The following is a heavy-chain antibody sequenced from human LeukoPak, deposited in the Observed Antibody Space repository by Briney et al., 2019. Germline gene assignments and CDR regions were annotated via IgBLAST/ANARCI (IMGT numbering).Heavy chain of an antibody. D-gene: IGHD3-22*01. J-gene: IGHJ4*02. Sequence: SETLSLTCAVYSGSFSGYYWSRIRQPPGKGLEWIGEINHSGSTNYNPSLKSRVTISVDTSKNQFSLKLSSVTAADTAVYYCARVRSSGYYGRWAAYYFDYWGQGTLVTVSS. V-gene: IGHV4-34*01. CDR1: SGSFSGYY. CDR2: INHSGST. CDR3: ARVRSSGYYGRWAAYYFDY.